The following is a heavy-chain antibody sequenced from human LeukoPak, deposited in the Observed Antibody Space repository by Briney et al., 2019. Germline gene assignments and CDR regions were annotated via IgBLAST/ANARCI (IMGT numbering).Heavy chain of an antibody. Sequence: GGSLRLSCSGSGFTFMNYVMAWLRQAPGKGLEWVASIRLGGGLTHSADTVKGRFIISRDMNTLFLQMNNLRPEDTAMYYCARKITMVRGPLIKGYFDLWGRGTLVSVSS. D-gene: IGHD3-10*01. CDR2: IRLGGGLT. V-gene: IGHV3-23*01. J-gene: IGHJ2*01. CDR3: ARKITMVRGPLIKGYFDL. CDR1: GFTFMNYV.